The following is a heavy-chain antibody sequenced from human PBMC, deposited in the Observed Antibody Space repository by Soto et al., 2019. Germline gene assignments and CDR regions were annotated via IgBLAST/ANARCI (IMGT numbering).Heavy chain of an antibody. CDR2: ISSSGNT. V-gene: IGHV4-59*01. CDR3: ARAPMVLTRSYFDS. Sequence: SEPLSLTCTVPDGSISNFYWSWIRQPPGKGLEWIGYISSSGNTNYNPSLKSRVSISVDTSKNQFSLNLTSVTAADTAVYYCARAPMVLTRSYFDSWGQGTPVTVSS. J-gene: IGHJ4*02. CDR1: DGSISNFY. D-gene: IGHD3-22*01.